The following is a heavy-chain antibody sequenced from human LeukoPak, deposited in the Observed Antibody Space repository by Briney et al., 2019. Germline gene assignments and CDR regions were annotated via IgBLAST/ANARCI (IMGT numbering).Heavy chain of an antibody. Sequence: ASVKVSCKASGYTFTDYYIHWMRQAPGRGLEWMGWINPSGGSTSYAQKFQGRVTMTRDMSTSTVYMELSSLRSEDTAVYYCASGSAEDHPRKYYYYYMDVWGKGTTVTVSS. CDR1: GYTFTDYY. V-gene: IGHV1-46*01. J-gene: IGHJ6*03. D-gene: IGHD1-14*01. CDR3: ASGSAEDHPRKYYYYYMDV. CDR2: INPSGGST.